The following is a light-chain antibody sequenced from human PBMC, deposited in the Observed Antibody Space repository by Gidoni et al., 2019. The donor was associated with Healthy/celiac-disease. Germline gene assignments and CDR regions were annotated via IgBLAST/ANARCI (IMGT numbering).Light chain of an antibody. CDR1: QSISSY. CDR3: QQSYSTPFT. V-gene: IGKV1-39*01. Sequence: IQMTQSPSSLSASVGDRVTITCRSSQSISSYVNWYQQKPGKAPKLLIYAASSLQSGVPSRFSGSGSGTDFTLNISSLQPEDFATYYCQQSYSTPFTFGPGTKVDIK. J-gene: IGKJ3*01. CDR2: AAS.